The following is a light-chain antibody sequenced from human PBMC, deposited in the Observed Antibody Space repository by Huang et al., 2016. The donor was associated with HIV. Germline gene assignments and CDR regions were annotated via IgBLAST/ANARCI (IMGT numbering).Light chain of an antibody. V-gene: IGKV3-11*01. J-gene: IGKJ4*01. Sequence: EIVLTQSPATLSLSPGERATLSCRASQSVSSYLAWYQQKPGQAPRLLIYEASNRATGIPARFSGSGSGTDFTLTISGLEPEDFAVYYCQQRSNWPPLTFGGGTKVE. CDR1: QSVSSY. CDR2: EAS. CDR3: QQRSNWPPLT.